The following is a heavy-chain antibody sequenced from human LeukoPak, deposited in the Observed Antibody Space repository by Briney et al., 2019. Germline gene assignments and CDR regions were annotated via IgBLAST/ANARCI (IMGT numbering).Heavy chain of an antibody. D-gene: IGHD6-13*01. V-gene: IGHV3-30*04. J-gene: IGHJ4*02. Sequence: GGSLRLSCAASGFTFSSYAMHWVRQAPGKGLEWVAVISYDGSNKYYADSVKGRFTISRDNSKNTLYLQMNSLRAEDTAVYYCAKDLIGSSSLPYYFDYWGQGTLVTVSS. CDR1: GFTFSSYA. CDR3: AKDLIGSSSLPYYFDY. CDR2: ISYDGSNK.